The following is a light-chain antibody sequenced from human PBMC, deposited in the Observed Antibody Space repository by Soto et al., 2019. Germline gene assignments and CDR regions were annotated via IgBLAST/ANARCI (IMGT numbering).Light chain of an antibody. CDR3: AAWDDSLSGRYV. V-gene: IGLV1-47*01. CDR2: RNN. CDR1: SSNIGSNY. Sequence: QSVLTQTPSASGTPGQRVTISCSGSSSNIGSNYVYWYQQLPGTAPKLLIHRNNQRPSGVPDRFSGSKSGASASLAISGLLSEDEAAYYCAAWDDSLSGRYVFGPGTKLTVL. J-gene: IGLJ1*01.